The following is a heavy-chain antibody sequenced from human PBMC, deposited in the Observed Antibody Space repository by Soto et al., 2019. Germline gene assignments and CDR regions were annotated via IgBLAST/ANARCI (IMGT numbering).Heavy chain of an antibody. CDR2: IYYSGST. J-gene: IGHJ3*02. CDR1: GGSITSFY. D-gene: IGHD4-17*01. V-gene: IGHV4-59*01. CDR3: ARAVSGDYGVWDAFDI. Sequence: ASDTLSLTRTVSGGSITSFYWSWVPQPPGEGLGWIGYIYYSGSTNYNPSLKSRVTISVDTSKNQFSLKLSSVTAADTAVYYCARAVSGDYGVWDAFDIWGQGTMVTVSS.